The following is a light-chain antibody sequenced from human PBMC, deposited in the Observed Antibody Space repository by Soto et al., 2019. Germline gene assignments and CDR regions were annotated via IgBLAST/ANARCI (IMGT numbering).Light chain of an antibody. CDR1: QRISTW. CDR3: HLYNSYSRT. CDR2: DAS. J-gene: IGKJ1*01. V-gene: IGKV1-5*01. Sequence: DIQMTQSPSALSASVGDRVTITCRASQRISTWLAWYQQKPGKAPKLLIFDASTLESGVPSRFSGSGSGTEFTLTISGLQPDDFATYYCHLYNSYSRTFGQGTKVEIK.